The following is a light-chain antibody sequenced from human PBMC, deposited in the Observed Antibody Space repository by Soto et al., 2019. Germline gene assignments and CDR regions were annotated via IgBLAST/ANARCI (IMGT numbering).Light chain of an antibody. Sequence: EIVLTQSPATLSLSPGERATLSCRASQSVSSYLAWYQQKPGQAPRLLIYDASNRATGIPARFSGSGSGTDFTLTISSLEPEDFAVYYCQQRYNWPWTFGQGTKVDTK. J-gene: IGKJ1*01. V-gene: IGKV3-11*01. CDR1: QSVSSY. CDR2: DAS. CDR3: QQRYNWPWT.